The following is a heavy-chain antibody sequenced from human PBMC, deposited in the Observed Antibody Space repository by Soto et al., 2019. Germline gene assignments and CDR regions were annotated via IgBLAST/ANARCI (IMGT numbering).Heavy chain of an antibody. CDR3: AGKSEYYYDSSGPPYWYFDL. V-gene: IGHV1-69*13. D-gene: IGHD3-22*01. Sequence: ASVKVSCKASGVTFSSYAISWVRQAPGQGLEWMGGIIPIFGTANYAQKFQGRVTITADESTSTAYMGLSSLRSEDTAVYYCAGKSEYYYDSSGPPYWYFDLWGRGTLVTVSS. CDR1: GVTFSSYA. CDR2: IIPIFGTA. J-gene: IGHJ2*01.